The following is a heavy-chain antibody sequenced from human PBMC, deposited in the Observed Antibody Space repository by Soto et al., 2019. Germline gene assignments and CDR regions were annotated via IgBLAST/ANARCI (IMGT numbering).Heavy chain of an antibody. J-gene: IGHJ5*02. Sequence: SGPTLVNPTETLTLTCTVSGFSLSNARMGVSWIRQPPGKALEWLAHIFSNDEKSYSTSLKSRLTIPKDSAKSQVVLTMTNMDPVDTATYYCARRRYCSGGTCSAFDPWGQAALVTVAS. V-gene: IGHV2-26*01. D-gene: IGHD2-15*01. CDR3: ARRRYCSGGTCSAFDP. CDR2: IFSNDEK. CDR1: GFSLSNARMG.